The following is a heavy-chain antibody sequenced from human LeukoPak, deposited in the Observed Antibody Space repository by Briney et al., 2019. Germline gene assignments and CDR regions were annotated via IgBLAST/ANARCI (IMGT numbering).Heavy chain of an antibody. CDR1: GYTFTSYD. D-gene: IGHD2-2*01. V-gene: IGHV1-8*01. CDR3: ARGRGRRYQLLSGDY. J-gene: IGHJ4*02. CDR2: MNPNSGNT. Sequence: GASVKVSCKASGYTFTSYDTNWVRQATGQGLEWMGWMNPNSGNTGYAQKFQGGVTMTRNTSISTAYMELSSLRSEDTAVYYCARGRGRRYQLLSGDYWGQGTLVTVSS.